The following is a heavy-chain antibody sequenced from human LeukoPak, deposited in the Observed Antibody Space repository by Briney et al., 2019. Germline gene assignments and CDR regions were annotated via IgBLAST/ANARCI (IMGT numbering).Heavy chain of an antibody. V-gene: IGHV3-7*05. CDR1: GCTFSSYW. CDR3: ASHQEWQLPSGFDI. CDR2: IKQDGSEK. J-gene: IGHJ3*02. Sequence: GGSLRLCWAAAGCTFSSYWMSWVRQAPGKGLEWVANIKQDGSEKYYVDSVKGRFTISRDNAKNSLDLQMNSLRAEDTAVYYCASHQEWQLPSGFDIWGQGTMVTVSS. D-gene: IGHD2-15*01.